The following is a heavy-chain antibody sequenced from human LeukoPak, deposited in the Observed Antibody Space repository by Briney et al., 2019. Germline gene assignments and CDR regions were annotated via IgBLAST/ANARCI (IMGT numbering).Heavy chain of an antibody. CDR1: GGSISSYY. CDR3: ARGWKWLPNPYYYYYGMDV. D-gene: IGHD6-19*01. V-gene: IGHV4-4*07. Sequence: SETLSLTCTVSGGSISSYYWSWIRQPAGKGLEWIGHIYTSGTTNYNPSLKSRVTLSVDTSKNQFSLKLSSVTAADTGVYYCARGWKWLPNPYYYYYGMDVWGQGTTVTVSS. J-gene: IGHJ6*02. CDR2: IYTSGTT.